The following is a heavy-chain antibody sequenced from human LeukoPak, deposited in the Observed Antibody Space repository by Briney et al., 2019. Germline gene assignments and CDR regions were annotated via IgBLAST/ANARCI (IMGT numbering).Heavy chain of an antibody. D-gene: IGHD7-27*01. Sequence: SETLSLTCTVSGGSISSYYWTWIRQPPGKGLGLEWIGYIYYSGGTNYNPSLKSRVTISIDTSKNRFSLKLSTVTAADTAVYYCARRPTGDPKFDYWGQGTLVTVSS. J-gene: IGHJ4*02. CDR2: IYYSGGT. CDR1: GGSISSYY. V-gene: IGHV4-59*08. CDR3: ARRPTGDPKFDY.